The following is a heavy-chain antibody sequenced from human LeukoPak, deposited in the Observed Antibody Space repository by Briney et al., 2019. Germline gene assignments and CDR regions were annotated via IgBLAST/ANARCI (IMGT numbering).Heavy chain of an antibody. CDR1: GYTFACYG. D-gene: IGHD5-24*01. CDR3: AKDHGKSGSFDY. CDR2: INTGNGNT. Sequence: ASVKVSCKASGYTFACYGVHWVRQAPGQGLECMGWINTGNGNTGSSQNFQGRVTLTKDTAASTAYMELSGLTSEGTAVYYCAKDHGKSGSFDYWGQGTLVTVS. J-gene: IGHJ4*02. V-gene: IGHV1-3*04.